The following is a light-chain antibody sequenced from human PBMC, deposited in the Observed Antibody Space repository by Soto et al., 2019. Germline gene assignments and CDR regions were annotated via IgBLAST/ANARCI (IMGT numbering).Light chain of an antibody. CDR2: GAS. CDR3: QQYGSSPRT. CDR1: PSVTSSY. Sequence: EIVLTQSPGTLSLSPGERATLSCRASPSVTSSYLAWYQQKPGRAPRLLIYGASTRITGIPDRFSGSGSGTDFTLTISRLEPEDSEVYYCQQYGSSPRTFGQGTKVEI. J-gene: IGKJ1*01. V-gene: IGKV3-20*01.